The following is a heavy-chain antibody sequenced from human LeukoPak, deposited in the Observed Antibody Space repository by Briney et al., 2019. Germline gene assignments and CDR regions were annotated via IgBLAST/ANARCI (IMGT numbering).Heavy chain of an antibody. CDR1: GFTYSSYS. Sequence: PGGSLRLSCAASGFTYSSYSMNWVRQAPGKGLEWVSSISSSSSYIYYADSVKGRFTISRDNSKNTLYLQMNSLRAEDTAVYYCAKDPIADYDILTGRFDPWGQGTLVTASS. V-gene: IGHV3-21*04. D-gene: IGHD3-9*01. CDR3: AKDPIADYDILTGRFDP. J-gene: IGHJ5*02. CDR2: ISSSSSYI.